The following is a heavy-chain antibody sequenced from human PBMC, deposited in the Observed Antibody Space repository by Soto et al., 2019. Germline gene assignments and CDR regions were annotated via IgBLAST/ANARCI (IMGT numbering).Heavy chain of an antibody. J-gene: IGHJ6*02. V-gene: IGHV1-18*01. CDR3: ARDLLGYCSGGSCYSGMDV. Sequence: QVQLVQSGAEVKKPGASVKVSCKASGYTFTSYGISWVRQAPGQGLEWMGWISAYNGNTNYAQKLQGRVTMTTETXXSXAXXELRSLRSDDRAVYYCARDLLGYCSGGSCYSGMDVWGQGTTVTVSS. CDR1: GYTFTSYG. CDR2: ISAYNGNT. D-gene: IGHD2-15*01.